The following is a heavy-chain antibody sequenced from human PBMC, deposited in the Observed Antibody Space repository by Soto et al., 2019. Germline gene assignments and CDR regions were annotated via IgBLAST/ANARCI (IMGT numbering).Heavy chain of an antibody. Sequence: KPAETLSLTCTVSGGSISSGDYYWIWIRHPPGKGLEWIGYIYYSGSTYYNPSLKSRVTISVDTSKNQFSLKLSSVTAADTAVYYCARDRRDSSSWTADYYYYGMDVWGQGTTVTVSS. CDR2: IYYSGST. D-gene: IGHD6-13*01. CDR3: ARDRRDSSSWTADYYYYGMDV. V-gene: IGHV4-30-4*01. CDR1: GGSISSGDYY. J-gene: IGHJ6*02.